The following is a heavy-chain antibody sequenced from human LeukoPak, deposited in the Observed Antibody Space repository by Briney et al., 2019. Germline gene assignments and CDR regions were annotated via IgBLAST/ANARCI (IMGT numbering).Heavy chain of an antibody. CDR3: ARLYSSSWYLDDY. J-gene: IGHJ4*02. CDR2: ISSNGGST. Sequence: GGSLRLSCAASGFTFSRYSMNWVRQAPGKGLEYVSAISSNGGSTYYANSVKGRFTISRDNSKNTLYLQMGSLRAEDMAVYYCARLYSSSWYLDDYWGQGTLVTVSS. CDR1: GFTFSRYS. V-gene: IGHV3-64*01. D-gene: IGHD6-13*01.